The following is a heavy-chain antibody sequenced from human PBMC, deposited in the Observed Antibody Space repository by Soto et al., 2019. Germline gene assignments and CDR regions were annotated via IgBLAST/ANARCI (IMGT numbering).Heavy chain of an antibody. CDR1: GFTFSSYW. CDR2: IKQDGNER. V-gene: IGHV3-7*03. D-gene: IGHD2-2*01. Sequence: EVQVVESGGGLVQPGGSLRLSCVASGFTFSSYWMSWVRQAPGKGLEWVANIKQDGNERHYMDSVKGRFTISRDNAKNSLDLIVNSLKTEDTAMYYCARDGPLSSPTSGWFDPWGQGTLVIVSS. CDR3: ARDGPLSSPTSGWFDP. J-gene: IGHJ5*02.